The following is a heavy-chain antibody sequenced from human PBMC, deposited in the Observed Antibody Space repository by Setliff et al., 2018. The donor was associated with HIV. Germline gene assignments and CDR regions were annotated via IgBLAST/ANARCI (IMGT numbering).Heavy chain of an antibody. J-gene: IGHJ3*02. CDR3: ARESSSGAFDI. CDR1: GYTFTTFR. D-gene: IGHD3-10*01. V-gene: IGHV1-8*02. Sequence: ASVKVSCKASGYTFTTFRINWVQQATGQGLEWMGWMNPHSGDTGYAQKFQGRVTMTRNTSISTAYMELSSLRFEDTAVYYCARESSSGAFDIWGQGTMVTVSS. CDR2: MNPHSGDT.